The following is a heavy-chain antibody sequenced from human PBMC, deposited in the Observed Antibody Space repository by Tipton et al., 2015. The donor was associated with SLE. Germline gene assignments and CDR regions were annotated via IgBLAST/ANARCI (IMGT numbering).Heavy chain of an antibody. Sequence: TLSLTCAVYGGSFSGYYWSWIRQPPGKGLEWIGYIYHSGSTYYNPSLKSRVTISVDTSKNQFSLKLSSVTAADTAVYYCARDLKMSRAAAGIYYYYGMDVWGQGTTVTVSS. CDR2: IYHSGST. J-gene: IGHJ6*02. V-gene: IGHV4-34*01. D-gene: IGHD6-13*01. CDR1: GGSFSGYY. CDR3: ARDLKMSRAAAGIYYYYGMDV.